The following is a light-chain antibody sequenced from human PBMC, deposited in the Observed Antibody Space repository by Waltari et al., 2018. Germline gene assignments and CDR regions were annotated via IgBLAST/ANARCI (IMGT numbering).Light chain of an antibody. CDR1: TSNTGAGYD. CDR3: QSYAQILSAWV. V-gene: IGLV1-40*01. CDR2: ANT. J-gene: IGLJ3*02. Sequence: QSVLTQPPSVSGAPGQRVTVSCTGSTSNTGAGYDVQWYQQFPGRAPKLVIYANTYRPSGVPDRFSATPSRSSASLAITGLQAEDEADYYCQSYAQILSAWVFGGGPTLTVL.